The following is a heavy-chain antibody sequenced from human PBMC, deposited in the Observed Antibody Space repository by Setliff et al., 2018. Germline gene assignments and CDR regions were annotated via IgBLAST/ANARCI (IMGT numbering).Heavy chain of an antibody. V-gene: IGHV4-39*01. D-gene: IGHD3-10*01. CDR2: IYYSGST. CDR3: ARHEFVGGYYGSVTYRHFDY. CDR1: GGSISSGNYY. Sequence: NPSETLSLTCRVSGGSISSGNYYWGLIRQPPGKGLEWVATIYYSGSTYSNPSLKSRLIISVDAPDNQFSVKLSSVTAADTAVYYCARHEFVGGYYGSVTYRHFDYWGQGILVTVSS. J-gene: IGHJ4*02.